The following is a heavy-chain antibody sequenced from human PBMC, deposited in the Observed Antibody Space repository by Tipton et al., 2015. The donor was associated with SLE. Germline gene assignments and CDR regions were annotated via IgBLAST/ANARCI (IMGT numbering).Heavy chain of an antibody. D-gene: IGHD5-24*01. Sequence: LRLSCSVSTDSISNYYWSWIRQPPGKGLEWIGYIYYTGYTNYNPSLKSRVTISIDTSKSQFSLKLKSVTAADTAMYYCARIEDDYNESDYWGQGTLVTVSS. CDR3: ARIEDDYNESDY. CDR1: TDSISNYY. CDR2: IYYTGYT. J-gene: IGHJ4*02. V-gene: IGHV4-59*01.